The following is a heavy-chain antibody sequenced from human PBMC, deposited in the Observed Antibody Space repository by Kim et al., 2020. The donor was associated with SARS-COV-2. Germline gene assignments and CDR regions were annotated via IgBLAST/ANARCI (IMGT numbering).Heavy chain of an antibody. CDR3: ARDQGITMIVVFYDAFDI. CDR2: ISYDGSNK. Sequence: GGSLRLSCAASGFTFSSYGMHWVRQAPGKGLEWVAVISYDGSNKYYADSVKGRFTISRDNSKNTLYLQMNSLRAEDTAVYYCARDQGITMIVVFYDAFDIWGQGTMVTVSS. J-gene: IGHJ3*02. CDR1: GFTFSSYG. D-gene: IGHD3-22*01. V-gene: IGHV3-33*05.